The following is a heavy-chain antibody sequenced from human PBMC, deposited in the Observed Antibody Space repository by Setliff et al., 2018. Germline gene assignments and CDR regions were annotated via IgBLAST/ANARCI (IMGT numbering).Heavy chain of an antibody. CDR3: ARGYAARVGFGNWFDP. D-gene: IGHD6-6*01. V-gene: IGHV4-34*01. J-gene: IGHJ5*02. CDR1: GGSLSDYY. CDR2: LYYTGAT. Sequence: PSETLSLTCTVYGGSLSDYYWSWIRQPPGGGLGWIGVLYYTGATYYNPSLKSRVTISVDTPNNQFSLKLSSVTAADTAVFYCARGYAARVGFGNWFDPWGQGTLVTVSS.